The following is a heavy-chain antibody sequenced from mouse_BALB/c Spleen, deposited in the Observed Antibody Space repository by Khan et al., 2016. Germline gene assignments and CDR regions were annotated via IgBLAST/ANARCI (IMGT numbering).Heavy chain of an antibody. CDR3: ARGGYRPDWYFDG. CDR2: ISYSGST. D-gene: IGHD2-14*01. Sequence: EVQLQESGPSLVKPSQTLSLTCSVTGDSITSGYWNWIRKFPGNKLEYMGYISYSGSTYYNPSLKSRISITRDTSKNQYYLQLNSVTTEDTATYYCARGGYRPDWYFDGWGAGTTVTVSS. V-gene: IGHV3-8*02. CDR1: GDSITSGY. J-gene: IGHJ1*01.